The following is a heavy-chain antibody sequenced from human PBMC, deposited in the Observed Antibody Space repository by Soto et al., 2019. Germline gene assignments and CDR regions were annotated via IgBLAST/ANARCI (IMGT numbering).Heavy chain of an antibody. Sequence: DVQLVESGGGLVQPGGSLRLSCAISGFSVSSNYLSWVRQAPGKGLEWVSVHYSGGSTYYADSVQGRFTISRDKSNNTLYLQMRRVRAEDTAVYFCARHRHPRGTVGATSPLDPWGQGTQVTDSS. CDR1: GFSVSSNY. V-gene: IGHV3-53*01. D-gene: IGHD1-26*01. CDR2: HYSGGST. J-gene: IGHJ5*02. CDR3: ARHRHPRGTVGATSPLDP.